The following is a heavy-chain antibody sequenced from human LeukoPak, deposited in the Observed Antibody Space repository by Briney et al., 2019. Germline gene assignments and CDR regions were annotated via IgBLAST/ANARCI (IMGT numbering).Heavy chain of an antibody. J-gene: IGHJ4*02. CDR1: GYTFTANY. Sequence: ASVKLSCNASGYTFTANYMHWGRQAPGQGLELLGWINPNSGGTNYAQKFQGRVTMTRDTSISTAYMELSRLSSDDTAVYYCARVWEYSSSYLDYWGQGTLVTVSS. V-gene: IGHV1-2*02. D-gene: IGHD6-13*01. CDR2: INPNSGGT. CDR3: ARVWEYSSSYLDY.